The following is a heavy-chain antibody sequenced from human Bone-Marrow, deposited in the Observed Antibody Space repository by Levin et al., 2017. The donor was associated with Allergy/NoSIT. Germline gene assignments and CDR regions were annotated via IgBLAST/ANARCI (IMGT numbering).Heavy chain of an antibody. J-gene: IGHJ4*02. CDR1: GGSISGGHS. V-gene: IGHV4-30-2*01. CDR2: IWHSGAA. CDR3: ARDASGGSSEFRY. Sequence: SQTLSLTCTVSGGSISGGHSWSWVRQPPGTGLEWMGYIWHSGAAYYNPSLQGRATMSVDTSKNQYSLNLTSVTAADTAVYYCARDASGGSSEFRYWGQGTLVTVSS. D-gene: IGHD1-26*01.